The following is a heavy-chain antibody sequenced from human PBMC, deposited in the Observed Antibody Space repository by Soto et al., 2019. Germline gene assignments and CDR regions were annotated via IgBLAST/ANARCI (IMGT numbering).Heavy chain of an antibody. Sequence: PSETLSLTCAVYGGSFSGYYWSWIRQPPGKGLKWIGEINHSGSTNYNPSLKSRVTISVDTSKNQFSLKLSSVTAADTAVYYCASTAGGSYYYGSGSRERFDYWGQGTLVTVSS. CDR2: INHSGST. CDR1: GGSFSGYY. D-gene: IGHD3-10*01. CDR3: ASTAGGSYYYGSGSRERFDY. V-gene: IGHV4-34*01. J-gene: IGHJ4*02.